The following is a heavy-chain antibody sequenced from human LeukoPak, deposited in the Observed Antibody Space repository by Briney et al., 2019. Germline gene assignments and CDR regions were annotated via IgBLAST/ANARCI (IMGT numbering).Heavy chain of an antibody. V-gene: IGHV3-74*01. CDR3: VREYSSSSGRAFDM. J-gene: IGHJ3*02. D-gene: IGHD6-6*01. CDR1: GFTFSSYW. Sequence: VGSLRLSCAASGFTFSSYWMHWVRQAPGKGLVWVSRISTDGSSTNSADSMKGRLTIPRDNAKNTLYLQMNSLRAEDTAVYYCVREYSSSSGRAFDMWGQGTMVTVSP. CDR2: ISTDGSST.